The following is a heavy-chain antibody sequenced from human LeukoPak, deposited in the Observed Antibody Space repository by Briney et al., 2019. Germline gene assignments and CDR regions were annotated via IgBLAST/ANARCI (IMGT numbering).Heavy chain of an antibody. D-gene: IGHD4-17*01. Sequence: PGGSLRLSCAASGFTFSSYGMSWVRQAPGKGLEWIGSIYYSGSTYYNPSLKSRVTISVDTSKNQFSLKLSSVTAADTAVYYCARSLTALTIYNWFDPWGQGTLVTVSS. CDR3: ARSLTALTIYNWFDP. V-gene: IGHV4-38-2*01. CDR1: GFTFSSYG. CDR2: IYYSGST. J-gene: IGHJ5*02.